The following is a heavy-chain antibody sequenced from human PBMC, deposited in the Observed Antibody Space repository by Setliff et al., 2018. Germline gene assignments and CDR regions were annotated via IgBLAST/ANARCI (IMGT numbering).Heavy chain of an antibody. Sequence: ASETLFLTCTVSGGSVTSYYWSWIRQAAGKGLEWVGRISSNGRTNYNPSLEGRVSMSVDTSKNQISLHLTSMTTADTALYYCTRGRQNYYYMDVWGKGTTVTVSS. CDR2: ISSNGRT. J-gene: IGHJ6*03. V-gene: IGHV4-4*07. CDR1: GGSVTSYY. CDR3: TRGRQNYYYMDV.